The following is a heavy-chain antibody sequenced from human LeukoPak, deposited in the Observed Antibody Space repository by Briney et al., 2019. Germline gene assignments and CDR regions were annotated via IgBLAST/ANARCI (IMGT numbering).Heavy chain of an antibody. D-gene: IGHD4-17*01. CDR1: ALTFTSYC. CDR3: AKDVVTVTPKCFDY. Sequence: SMIPSRPAAALTFTSYCMSCVRHPEGGGLEWVSAISGSGGSTYYADSVKGRFTISRDNSKNTLYLQMNSLRAEDTAVYYCAKDVVTVTPKCFDYWGQGTLVTVSS. J-gene: IGHJ4*02. CDR2: ISGSGGST. V-gene: IGHV3-23*01.